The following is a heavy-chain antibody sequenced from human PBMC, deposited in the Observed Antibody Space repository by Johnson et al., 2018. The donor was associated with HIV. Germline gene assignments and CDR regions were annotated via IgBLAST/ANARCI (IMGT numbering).Heavy chain of an antibody. CDR2: IQYDGGDK. Sequence: QVQLVESGGGLIQPGGSLRLSCAASGFTVSSNYMSWVRQAPGKGLEWISFIQYDGGDKSYADSVEGRFTISRDNSKNTLYLQMNSLRVEDTALYYCARPSSIASLYDEFDIWGQGTMVTVSS. J-gene: IGHJ3*02. CDR1: GFTVSSNY. CDR3: ARPSSIASLYDEFDI. D-gene: IGHD6-6*01. V-gene: IGHV3-30*02.